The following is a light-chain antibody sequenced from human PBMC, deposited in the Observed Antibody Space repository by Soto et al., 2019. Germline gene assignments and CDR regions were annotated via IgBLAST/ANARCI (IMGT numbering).Light chain of an antibody. CDR2: DVS. V-gene: IGKV1-33*01. Sequence: DIQMTQAPSSLSAAVGDSVTITCQASQDISDYLNWYQQKQGKAPNLLIYDVSNLATGVPSRFSGSGSGTDFTFTIISLQPEDFATYYCQQYDNPMYTFGQGTQLEIK. J-gene: IGKJ2*01. CDR3: QQYDNPMYT. CDR1: QDISDY.